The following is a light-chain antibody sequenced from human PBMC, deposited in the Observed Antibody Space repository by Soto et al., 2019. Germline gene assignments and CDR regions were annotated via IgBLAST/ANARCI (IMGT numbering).Light chain of an antibody. V-gene: IGKV3-15*01. CDR1: QRVDSN. CDR2: STS. CDR3: QQYMDWWT. J-gene: IGKJ1*01. Sequence: EIVMTQSPATLSVSAGEGVTLSCRASQRVDSNVAWYQLTPGQAPRLLLYSTSNRATGVPARFSGTGYGTEFTLTITSLQSEDFAVYYCQQYMDWWTFGQGTKVEIK.